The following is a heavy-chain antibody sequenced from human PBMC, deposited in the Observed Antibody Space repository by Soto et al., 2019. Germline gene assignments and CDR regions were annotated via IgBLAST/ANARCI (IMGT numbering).Heavy chain of an antibody. Sequence: SETLSLTCTVSGGSISSGGYYWSWIRQHPGKGLEWIGYIYYSGSTYYNPSLKSRVTISVDTSKNQFSLKLSSVTAADTAVYYCARDAYGGKNWFDPWGQGTLVTVSS. J-gene: IGHJ5*02. CDR1: GGSISSGGYY. D-gene: IGHD3-16*01. V-gene: IGHV4-31*03. CDR3: ARDAYGGKNWFDP. CDR2: IYYSGST.